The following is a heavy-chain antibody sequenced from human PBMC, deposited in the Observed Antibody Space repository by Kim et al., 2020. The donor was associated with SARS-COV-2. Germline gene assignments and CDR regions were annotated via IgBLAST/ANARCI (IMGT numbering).Heavy chain of an antibody. D-gene: IGHD1-26*01. V-gene: IGHV3-30*01. J-gene: IGHJ6*02. CDR3: ARAGLGNYCYGMDV. Sequence: ADSVKGRFTISRDNSKNTLYLQMNSLRAEDTAVYYCARAGLGNYCYGMDVWGQGTTVTVSS.